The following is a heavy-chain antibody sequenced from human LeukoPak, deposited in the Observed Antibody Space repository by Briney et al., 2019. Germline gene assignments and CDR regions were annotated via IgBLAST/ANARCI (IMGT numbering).Heavy chain of an antibody. V-gene: IGHV3-53*01. CDR3: ARGHGEDY. CDR2: IYSGGST. Sequence: GGSLRLSCAASGFTFSLYAMSWVRQAPGKGLEWVSVIYSGGSTYYADSVKGRFTISRDNSKNTLYLQMNSLRAEDTAVYYCARGHGEDYWGQGTLVTVSS. D-gene: IGHD4-17*01. J-gene: IGHJ4*02. CDR1: GFTFSLYA.